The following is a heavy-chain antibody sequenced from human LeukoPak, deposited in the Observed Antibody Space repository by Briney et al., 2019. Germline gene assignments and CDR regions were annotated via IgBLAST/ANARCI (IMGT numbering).Heavy chain of an antibody. CDR1: GGSFSGYY. CDR2: INHSGST. J-gene: IGHJ6*03. Sequence: SETLSLTCAVYGGSFSGYYWSWIRQLPGKGLEWIGEINHSGSTNYNPSLKSRVTISVDTSKNQFSLKMSSVTAADTAVYFCARGGPPGYYYDYYMDVWGKGTTVTISS. CDR3: ARGGPPGYYYDYYMDV. V-gene: IGHV4-34*01.